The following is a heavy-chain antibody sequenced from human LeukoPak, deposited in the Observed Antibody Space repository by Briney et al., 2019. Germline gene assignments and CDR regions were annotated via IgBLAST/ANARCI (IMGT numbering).Heavy chain of an antibody. V-gene: IGHV3-23*01. Sequence: GGSLRPSCAASGFTFSSYAMSWVRQAPGKGLEWVSAISGSGGSTYYADSVKGRFTISRDNSKNSLYLQMNSLRAEDTAVYYCLPNRGSYNWNDVVDYWGQGTLVTVSS. CDR1: GFTFSSYA. CDR2: ISGSGGST. D-gene: IGHD1-20*01. CDR3: LPNRGSYNWNDVVDY. J-gene: IGHJ4*02.